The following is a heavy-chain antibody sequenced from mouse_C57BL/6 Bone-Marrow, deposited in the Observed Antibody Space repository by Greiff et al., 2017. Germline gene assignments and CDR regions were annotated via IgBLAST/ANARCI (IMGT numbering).Heavy chain of an antibody. CDR3: AIYYFDY. CDR2: INPNNGGT. V-gene: IGHV1-26*01. J-gene: IGHJ2*01. Sequence: VQLQQSGPELVKPGASVKISCKASGYTFTDYYMNWVKQSHGKSLEWIGDINPNNGGTSYNQKFKGKATLTVDKSSSTAYMELRSLTSEDSAVYYCAIYYFDYGGQGTTLTVSS. CDR1: GYTFTDYY.